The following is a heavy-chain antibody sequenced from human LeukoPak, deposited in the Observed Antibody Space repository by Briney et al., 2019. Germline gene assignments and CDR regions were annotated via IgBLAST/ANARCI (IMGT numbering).Heavy chain of an antibody. V-gene: IGHV3-23*01. J-gene: IGHJ4*02. CDR2: ITGDTT. D-gene: IGHD4-17*01. Sequence: GGSLRLSCAASEFTFRNYAMNWVRQAPGKGLEWVSAITGDTTLYADSVKGRFTISRDNFKNTLYLQMNSLRTEDTALYYCANLYGDYGAYWGLGALVTDSS. CDR3: ANLYGDYGAY. CDR1: EFTFRNYA.